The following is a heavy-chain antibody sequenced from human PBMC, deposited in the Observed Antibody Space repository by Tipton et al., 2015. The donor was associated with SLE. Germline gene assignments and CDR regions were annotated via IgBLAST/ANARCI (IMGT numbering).Heavy chain of an antibody. D-gene: IGHD2-2*02. CDR1: GFTFSSYW. CDR3: ARWYCSTTSCYNFDY. Sequence: SLRLSCAASGFTFSSYWMNWVRQAPGKGLVWVSRINGDGSNTNYADSVKGRFTISRDSAKNTLYLQMNSLRAEDTAVYYCARWYCSTTSCYNFDYWGQGTLVTVPS. V-gene: IGHV3-74*01. CDR2: INGDGSNT. J-gene: IGHJ4*02.